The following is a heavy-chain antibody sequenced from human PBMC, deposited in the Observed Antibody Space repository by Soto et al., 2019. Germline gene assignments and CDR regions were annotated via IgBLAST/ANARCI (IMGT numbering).Heavy chain of an antibody. V-gene: IGHV1-46*01. CDR3: AGGGIGGDGDWFDA. D-gene: IGHD2-21*02. CDR1: GYTFTSYY. Sequence: ASVKVSCKASGYTFTSYYMHWVRQAPGQRLEWMGLINPSGGSTSYAQKFQGRVTMTRHPSTSTVYMELSSLRSEATAVYYGAGGGIGGDGDWFDAWGQGTLFAASS. CDR2: INPSGGST. J-gene: IGHJ5*01.